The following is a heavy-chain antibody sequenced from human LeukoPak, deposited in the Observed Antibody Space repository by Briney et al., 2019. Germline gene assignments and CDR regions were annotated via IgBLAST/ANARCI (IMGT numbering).Heavy chain of an antibody. Sequence: GGSLRLSCAASGFTFSSYEMNWVRQAPGKGLGWVSYISSSGSTIYYADSVKGRFTISRDNAKNSLYLQMNSLRAEDTAVYYCARKGLLWFGGLFGGMDVWGKGTTVTISS. CDR3: ARKGLLWFGGLFGGMDV. D-gene: IGHD3-10*01. J-gene: IGHJ6*04. V-gene: IGHV3-48*03. CDR2: ISSSGSTI. CDR1: GFTFSSYE.